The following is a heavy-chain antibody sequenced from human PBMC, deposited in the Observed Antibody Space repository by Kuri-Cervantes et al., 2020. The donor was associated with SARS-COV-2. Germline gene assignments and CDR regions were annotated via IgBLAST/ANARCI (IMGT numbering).Heavy chain of an antibody. CDR3: ARGGYDFWSDPQDQQYYMDV. V-gene: IGHV4-59*12. CDR1: GGSISSYY. CDR2: IYYRGST. Sequence: SETLSLTCTVSGGSISSYYWSWIRQPPGKGLEWIGYIYYRGSTNYNPSLKSRVTISVDTSKNQFSLKLSSVTAADTAVYYCARGGYDFWSDPQDQQYYMDVWGKGTTVTVSS. D-gene: IGHD3-3*01. J-gene: IGHJ6*03.